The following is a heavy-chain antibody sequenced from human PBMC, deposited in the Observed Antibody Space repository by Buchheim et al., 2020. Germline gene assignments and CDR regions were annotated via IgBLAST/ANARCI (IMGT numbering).Heavy chain of an antibody. D-gene: IGHD1-26*01. V-gene: IGHV3-23*01. J-gene: IGHJ6*02. Sequence: EVQLLESGGDLVQPGGSLRLSCEGSGFTFSSSAMSWVRQAPGKGLEWVSGIGGSGTNTYYADSVKGRFTISRDNSNNKLYLQMNSLRGEDTAVYYCAKETALEGAEIDVWGQGTT. CDR1: GFTFSSSA. CDR2: IGGSGTNT. CDR3: AKETALEGAEIDV.